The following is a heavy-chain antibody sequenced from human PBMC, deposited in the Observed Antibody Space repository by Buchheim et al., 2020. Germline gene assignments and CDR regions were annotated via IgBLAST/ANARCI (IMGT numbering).Heavy chain of an antibody. J-gene: IGHJ5*02. CDR3: AKDVRYCSNNRCDS. D-gene: IGHD2-2*01. CDR1: GFTFNTYA. V-gene: IGHV3-23*01. Sequence: EVQLLESGGGLVQPGGSLRLSCAASGFTFNTYAMSWVRQAPGKGLEWVSGITSSGGYTLYADSVKGRFTISRDNFKNTLSLQMNSLRDEDTALYYCAKDVRYCSNNRCDSCGQG. CDR2: ITSSGGYT.